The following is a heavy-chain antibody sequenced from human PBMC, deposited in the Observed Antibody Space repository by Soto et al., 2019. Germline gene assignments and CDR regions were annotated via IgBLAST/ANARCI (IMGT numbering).Heavy chain of an antibody. Sequence: QVQLVQSGAEVKKPGASVKVSCKASGYTFTSYDINWVRQATGQGLEWMGWMNPNSGNTGYAQKYKGRVTMTRNTSISTAYMELSSLRSEDTAVYYCAGGLDWNYAFDYWGQGTLVTVSS. D-gene: IGHD1-7*01. V-gene: IGHV1-8*01. CDR3: AGGLDWNYAFDY. CDR1: GYTFTSYD. CDR2: MNPNSGNT. J-gene: IGHJ4*02.